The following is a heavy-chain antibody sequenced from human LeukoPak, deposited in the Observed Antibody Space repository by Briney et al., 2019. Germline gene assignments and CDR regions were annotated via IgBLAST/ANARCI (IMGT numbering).Heavy chain of an antibody. CDR1: GFIFSSYG. D-gene: IGHD3-22*01. Sequence: GRSLRLSCAASGFIFSSYGMHWVRQAPSKGLEWVAVIWYDGSNKYYADSVKGRFTISRDNPKNTLYLQMNSLRAEDTAVYYCARDDSSAYLNNWGQGTLVTVSS. V-gene: IGHV3-33*01. J-gene: IGHJ4*02. CDR3: ARDDSSAYLNN. CDR2: IWYDGSNK.